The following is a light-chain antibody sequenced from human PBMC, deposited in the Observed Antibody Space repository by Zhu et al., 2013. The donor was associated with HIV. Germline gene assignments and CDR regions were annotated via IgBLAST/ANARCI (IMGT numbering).Light chain of an antibody. CDR3: QVWDDSSDHPGV. CDR1: NIGSQS. Sequence: SYELTQPPSVSMAPGQTARITCGGNNIGSQSVHWYQQKPGQAPVLVVYDDSDRPSGIPERFSGSNSGNTATLTISRVEAGDEADYYCQVWDDSSDHPGVFGTGTKVTV. V-gene: IGLV3-21*02. J-gene: IGLJ1*01. CDR2: DDS.